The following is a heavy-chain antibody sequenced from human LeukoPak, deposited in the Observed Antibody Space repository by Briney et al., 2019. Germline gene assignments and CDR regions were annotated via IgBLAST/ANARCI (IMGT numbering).Heavy chain of an antibody. Sequence: GRSLRLSCAASGFTFDDYAMHWVRQAPGKGLEWVSGISWNSGRIGYADSVKGRFTISRDNAKNMLYLQMNSLRAEDTAVYYCARDFLHLGGWGQGTMVTVSS. D-gene: IGHD3-16*01. CDR1: GFTFDDYA. CDR3: ARDFLHLGG. J-gene: IGHJ3*01. CDR2: ISWNSGRI. V-gene: IGHV3-9*01.